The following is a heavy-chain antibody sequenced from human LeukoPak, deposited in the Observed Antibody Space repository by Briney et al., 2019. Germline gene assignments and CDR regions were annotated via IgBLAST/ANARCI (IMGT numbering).Heavy chain of an antibody. D-gene: IGHD1-26*01. CDR3: ASRQWELFFGY. CDR1: GYTFTSYG. V-gene: IGHV1-2*02. Sequence: GASVKVSCKASGYTFTSYGISWVRQAPGQGLEWMGWINPNSGGTNYAQKFQGRVTMTRDTSISTAYMELSRLRSDDTAVYYCASRQWELFFGYWGQGTLVTVSS. CDR2: INPNSGGT. J-gene: IGHJ4*02.